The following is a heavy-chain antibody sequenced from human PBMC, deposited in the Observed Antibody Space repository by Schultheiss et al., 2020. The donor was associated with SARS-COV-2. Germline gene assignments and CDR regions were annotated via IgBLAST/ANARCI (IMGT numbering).Heavy chain of an antibody. CDR2: INAGNGNT. V-gene: IGHV1-3*01. D-gene: IGHD1-26*01. CDR1: GYTFTTYA. CDR3: ARGSLRSGSYPFDY. J-gene: IGHJ4*02. Sequence: ASVKVSCKASGYTFTTYAMYWVRQAPGQRLEWMGWINAGNGNTKYSQKFQGRVTITRDTPASTAYMELSGLGYEDTAVYYCARGSLRSGSYPFDYWGQGTLVTVSS.